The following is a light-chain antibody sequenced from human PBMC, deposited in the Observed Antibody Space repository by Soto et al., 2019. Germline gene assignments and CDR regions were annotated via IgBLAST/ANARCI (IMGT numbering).Light chain of an antibody. CDR1: QTIINW. J-gene: IGKJ1*01. CDR2: KAS. V-gene: IGKV1-5*03. Sequence: DIQMTQSPSTLSVSVGDRVTITCRASQTIINWLAWYQQKPGKAPKLLIYKASTLEGEVPSRFSGSGSETALTITINSLQSDDFETYYCQQYHAYPWTFGQGTKVDIK. CDR3: QQYHAYPWT.